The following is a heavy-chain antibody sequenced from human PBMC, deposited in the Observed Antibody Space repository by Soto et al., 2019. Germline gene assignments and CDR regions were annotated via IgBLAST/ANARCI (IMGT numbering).Heavy chain of an antibody. D-gene: IGHD2-15*01. Sequence: QVQLVQSGAEVKKPGASVRVSCKASGYTFTSYSMHWVRQAHGQGREWMGIINPSSGRTSYAQNFQGRVTMTSDTSTSIVYMEMSSLKSEDTAVYYCARDHNFGFILYAMDVWGQGTTVTVSS. V-gene: IGHV1-46*01. J-gene: IGHJ6*02. CDR2: INPSSGRT. CDR1: GYTFTSYS. CDR3: ARDHNFGFILYAMDV.